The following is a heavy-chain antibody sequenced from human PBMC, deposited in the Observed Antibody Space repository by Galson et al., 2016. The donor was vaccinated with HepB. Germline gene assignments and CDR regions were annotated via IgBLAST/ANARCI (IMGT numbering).Heavy chain of an antibody. Sequence: SETLSLTCAVSGVSISSSDWWSWVRQSPGQGLEWPGQIFHSGRVNYTPSLASRVTISIDMSNNHFSLRLTSVTAADTALYYCARQYWGGPSDYWGQGTLVTVSS. CDR2: IFHSGRV. CDR3: ARQYWGGPSDY. V-gene: IGHV4-4*02. CDR1: GVSISSSDW. D-gene: IGHD2/OR15-2a*01. J-gene: IGHJ4*02.